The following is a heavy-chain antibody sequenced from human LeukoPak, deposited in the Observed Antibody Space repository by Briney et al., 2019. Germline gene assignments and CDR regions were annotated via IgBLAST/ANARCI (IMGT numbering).Heavy chain of an antibody. CDR3: ARVEWFGEPPYYYGVDV. CDR1: GGTLSSYA. Sequence: ASVKVSCKASGGTLSSYAISWVRQAPGQGLEWMGGIIPIFGTANYAQKFQGRVTITADKSTSTAYMELSSLRSEDTAVYYCARVEWFGEPPYYYGVDVWGKGTTVTVSS. D-gene: IGHD3-10*01. J-gene: IGHJ6*04. V-gene: IGHV1-69*06. CDR2: IIPIFGTA.